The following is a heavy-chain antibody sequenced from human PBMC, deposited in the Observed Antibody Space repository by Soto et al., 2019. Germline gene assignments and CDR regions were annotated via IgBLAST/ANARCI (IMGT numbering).Heavy chain of an antibody. J-gene: IGHJ4*02. Sequence: QVQLVQSGAEVKKPGASVKVSCKASGYTFTGYYMHWVRQAPGQGLEWMGWINPNSGGTNYAQKFQGWVTMTRDTSISTAYMELSRLRSDDTARYYWARAHVGASQTFVYFDYGGQGTLVTVSS. CDR1: GYTFTGYY. V-gene: IGHV1-2*04. CDR2: INPNSGGT. D-gene: IGHD1-26*01. CDR3: ARAHVGASQTFVYFDY.